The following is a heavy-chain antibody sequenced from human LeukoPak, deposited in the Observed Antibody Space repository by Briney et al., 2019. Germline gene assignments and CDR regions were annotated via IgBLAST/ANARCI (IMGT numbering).Heavy chain of an antibody. V-gene: IGHV1-69*05. CDR3: ARDAGYDYVWGSYRSDY. J-gene: IGHJ4*02. D-gene: IGHD3-16*02. Sequence: SVKVSCKASGGTFSSYAISWVRQAPGQGLEWMGGIIPIFGTANYAQKFQGRVTITTDESTSTAYMELSSLRSEDTAVYYCARDAGYDYVWGSYRSDYWGQGTLVTVSS. CDR1: GGTFSSYA. CDR2: IIPIFGTA.